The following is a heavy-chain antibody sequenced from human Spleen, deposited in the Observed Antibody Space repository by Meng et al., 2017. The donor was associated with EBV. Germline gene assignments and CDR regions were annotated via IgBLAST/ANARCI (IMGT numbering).Heavy chain of an antibody. CDR1: GGSLSGYH. CDR3: ARGAWDGSGTRPFDH. D-gene: IGHD3-10*01. J-gene: IGHJ4*02. V-gene: IGHV4-34*01. Sequence: QVQLPQRGAGLLKPSETLSLTCAVFGGSLSGYHWSWIRQPPGMGLEWIGEIYHTGSTTYNSSLKSRVTLSLNTSNNQFSLNLSSVTAADTAVYYCARGAWDGSGTRPFDHWGQGALVTVSS. CDR2: IYHTGST.